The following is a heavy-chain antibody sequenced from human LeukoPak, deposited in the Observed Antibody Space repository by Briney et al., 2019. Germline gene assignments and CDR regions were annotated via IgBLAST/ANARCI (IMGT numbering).Heavy chain of an antibody. J-gene: IGHJ4*02. CDR3: ARVEAPVGGGAGSWYYFDY. Sequence: SETLSLTCTVSGGSISSSSYYWGWIRQPPGKGLEWIGSIYYSGSTYYNPSLKSRVTISVDTSKNQFSLKLSSVTAADTAVYYWARVEAPVGGGAGSWYYFDYWGQGTLVTVSS. V-gene: IGHV4-39*07. CDR2: IYYSGST. CDR1: GGSISSSSYY. D-gene: IGHD3-16*01.